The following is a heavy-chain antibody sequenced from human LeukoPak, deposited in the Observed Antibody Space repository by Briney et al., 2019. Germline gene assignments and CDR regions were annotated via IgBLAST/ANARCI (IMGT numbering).Heavy chain of an antibody. Sequence: GGSLRLSCAASGFTFSSYGMHWVRQAPGKGLEWVAVIPYDGSNKYYADSVKGRFTISRDNSKNTLYLQMNSLRAEDTAVYYCAKEEVFNGMDVWGQGTTVTVSS. V-gene: IGHV3-30*18. D-gene: IGHD2-21*01. J-gene: IGHJ6*02. CDR2: IPYDGSNK. CDR1: GFTFSSYG. CDR3: AKEEVFNGMDV.